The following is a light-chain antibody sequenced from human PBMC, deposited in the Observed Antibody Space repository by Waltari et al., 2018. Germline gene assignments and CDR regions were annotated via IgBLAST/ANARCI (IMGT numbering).Light chain of an antibody. CDR2: SNN. Sequence: QSVLTQPPSASGTPGQRVTTSCAGSSSNIGRNTVNWFHQLQGTAPKLLISSNNQRPSGVPDRFSASKSGPSASLAISGLQSEDEADYSCAAWDDSLNGWVFGGGTKLTVL. J-gene: IGLJ3*02. CDR1: SSNIGRNT. CDR3: AAWDDSLNGWV. V-gene: IGLV1-44*01.